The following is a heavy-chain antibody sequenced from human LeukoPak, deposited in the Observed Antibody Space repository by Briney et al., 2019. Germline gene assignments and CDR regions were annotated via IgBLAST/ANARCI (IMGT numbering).Heavy chain of an antibody. J-gene: IGHJ4*02. CDR2: ISGSGGST. Sequence: SGGSLRLSCAASGFTFSSYAMSWVRQAPGKGLEWASAISGSGGSTYYADSVKGRFTISRDNSKNTLYLQMNSLRAEDTAVYYCAKDLYYDSSSYLFDYWGQGTLVTVSS. CDR1: GFTFSSYA. V-gene: IGHV3-23*01. D-gene: IGHD3-22*01. CDR3: AKDLYYDSSSYLFDY.